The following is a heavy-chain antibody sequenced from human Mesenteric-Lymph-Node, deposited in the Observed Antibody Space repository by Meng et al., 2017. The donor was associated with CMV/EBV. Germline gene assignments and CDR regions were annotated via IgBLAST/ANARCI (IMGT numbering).Heavy chain of an antibody. V-gene: IGHV4-39*07. J-gene: IGHJ4*02. CDR1: GASISSRNHY. D-gene: IGHD3-3*01. CDR3: ARRSDYDFWAGNMYYFDY. Sequence: GSLRLSCTVSGASISSRNHYWGWIRQSPGKGLEWIGTIYYSGTTFYNPPLESRATISVDTAKNQFFLKLNSVTAADTAVYYCARRSDYDFWAGNMYYFDYWGQGTLVTVSS. CDR2: IYYSGTT.